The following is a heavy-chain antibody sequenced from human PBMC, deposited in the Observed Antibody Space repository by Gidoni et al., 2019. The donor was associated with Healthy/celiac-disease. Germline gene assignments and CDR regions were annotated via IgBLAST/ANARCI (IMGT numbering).Heavy chain of an antibody. V-gene: IGHV3-23*01. CDR1: GFPFSSYA. CDR2: ISGSGGST. D-gene: IGHD5-18*01. Sequence: EVQLLESGGGLVQPGGSLRLSCSASGFPFSSYAMSWVRQAPGKGLEWVAAISGSGGSTYYADSVKGRFTIPRDNSKNTLYLQMNSLRAEDTAVYYCAKFPIYSYGSGQSDYWGQGTLVTVSS. CDR3: AKFPIYSYGSGQSDY. J-gene: IGHJ4*02.